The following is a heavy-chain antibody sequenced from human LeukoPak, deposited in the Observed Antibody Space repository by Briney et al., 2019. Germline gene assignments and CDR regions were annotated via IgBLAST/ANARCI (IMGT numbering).Heavy chain of an antibody. CDR2: ISSSGSTI. V-gene: IGHV3-48*03. CDR1: GFTFSSYE. Sequence: GGSLRLSXAASGFTFSSYEMSWVRQAPGKGLEWGSYISSSGSTIYYADSVKGRFTISRDNAKNSLYLQMNRLRAEDTAVYYCASLTAAAPYYYYYMDVWGKGTTVTVSS. CDR3: ASLTAAAPYYYYYMDV. J-gene: IGHJ6*03. D-gene: IGHD6-13*01.